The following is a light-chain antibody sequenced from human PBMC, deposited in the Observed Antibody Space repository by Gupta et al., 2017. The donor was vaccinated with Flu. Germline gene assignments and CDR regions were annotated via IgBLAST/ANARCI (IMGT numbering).Light chain of an antibody. CDR1: QSVSTY. Sequence: EIVLTQPPDIRSLSPGERATLSCRASQSVSTYLAWYQKKPGQAPRLLIYDASKRYTGIPARFSGSGYGKDLTLTISSREQEDFAVYYCQKRTNWPPYTFGQGTKMEIK. J-gene: IGKJ2*01. CDR3: QKRTNWPPYT. V-gene: IGKV3-11*01. CDR2: DAS.